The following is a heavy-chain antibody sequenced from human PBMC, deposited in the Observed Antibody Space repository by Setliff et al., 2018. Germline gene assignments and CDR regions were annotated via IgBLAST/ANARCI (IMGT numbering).Heavy chain of an antibody. J-gene: IGHJ3*01. CDR1: GDSISSGDYF. D-gene: IGHD1-26*01. V-gene: IGHV4-30-4*08. Sequence: SETLSLTCTVSGDSISSGDYFWSWIRQPPGKGLEWIAYTYHSGSAYYNPSLKSRVTMSVDTSKNQFSLHLTSVTAADTAVYYCAREVGTSTSSDAFDVRGQGMMVTVSS. CDR3: AREVGTSTSSDAFDV. CDR2: TYHSGSA.